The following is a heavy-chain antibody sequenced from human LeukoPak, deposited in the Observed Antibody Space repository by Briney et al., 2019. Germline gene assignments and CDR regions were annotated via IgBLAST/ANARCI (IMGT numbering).Heavy chain of an antibody. J-gene: IGHJ4*02. Sequence: SVKVSCKASGGTFSSYAISWVRQAPGQGLEWMGGIIPIFGTANYAQKFQGRVTINADKSTSTAYMELSSLRSEDTAVYYCAGARGAQYLRYFDWLPFDYWGQGTLVTVSS. V-gene: IGHV1-69*06. CDR1: GGTFSSYA. CDR2: IIPIFGTA. D-gene: IGHD3-9*01. CDR3: AGARGAQYLRYFDWLPFDY.